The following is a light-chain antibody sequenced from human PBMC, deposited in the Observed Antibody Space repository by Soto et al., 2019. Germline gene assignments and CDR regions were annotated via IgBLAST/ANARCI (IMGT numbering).Light chain of an antibody. V-gene: IGLV1-47*02. CDR1: RSNIGTNY. CDR3: AAWDDSLSGPV. CDR2: SNS. Sequence: QSVLTQPPSASGTPGQRVTISCSGRRSNIGTNYVYWYQQFPGTAPKLLIYSNSHRPSAVPDRFYGSKSGTSASLAISGLRSDDEADYYCAAWDDSLSGPVFGGGTKLTVL. J-gene: IGLJ3*02.